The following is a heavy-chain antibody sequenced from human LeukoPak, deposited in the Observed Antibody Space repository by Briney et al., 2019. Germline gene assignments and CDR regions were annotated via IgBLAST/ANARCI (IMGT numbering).Heavy chain of an antibody. CDR2: IYYSGST. CDR1: GGSISSYY. D-gene: IGHD1-14*01. CDR3: ARPREYNTNSYYFDY. V-gene: IGHV4-59*01. Sequence: PSETLSLTCTASGGSISSYYWSWIRQPPGKGLEWIGYIYYSGSTNYNPSLKSRVTISVDTSKNQFSLKLSSVTAADTAVYYCARPREYNTNSYYFDYWGQGILVTVSS. J-gene: IGHJ4*02.